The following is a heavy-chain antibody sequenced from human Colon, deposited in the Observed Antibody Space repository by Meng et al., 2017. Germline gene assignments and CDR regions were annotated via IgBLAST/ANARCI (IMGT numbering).Heavy chain of an antibody. J-gene: IGHJ5*02. CDR3: ARESGLLSAIVEIGRAGRFDP. Sequence: KESGPTRVKPTQTLARTCTFSGFSLSTSGVGVGWIRQAPGRGLEWIASMHHSGSTYYNPSLKTRLSLPIDTSRNELSLKLTSVTAADSAVYYCARESGLLSAIVEIGRAGRFDPWGLGTLVTVSS. V-gene: IGHV4-39*07. D-gene: IGHD2/OR15-2a*01. CDR2: MHHSGST. CDR1: GFSLSTSGVG.